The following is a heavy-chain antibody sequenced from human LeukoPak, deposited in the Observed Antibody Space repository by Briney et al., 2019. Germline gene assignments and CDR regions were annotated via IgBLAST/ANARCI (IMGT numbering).Heavy chain of an antibody. J-gene: IGHJ4*02. V-gene: IGHV3-23*01. CDR2: ISGSGGST. D-gene: IGHD5-12*01. CDR3: ARGTYSGYDWGFDY. CDR1: GFTFSSYA. Sequence: GGSLRLSCAASGFTFSSYAMSWVRQAPGKGLEWVSAISGSGGSTYYADSVKGRFTISRDNSKNTLYLQMNSLRAEDTAVYYCARGTYSGYDWGFDYWGQGTLVTVSS.